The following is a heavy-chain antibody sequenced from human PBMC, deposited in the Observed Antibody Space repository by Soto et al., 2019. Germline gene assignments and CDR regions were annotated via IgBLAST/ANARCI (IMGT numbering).Heavy chain of an antibody. CDR1: GFSFSNHA. V-gene: IGHV3-30*18. J-gene: IGHJ5*02. Sequence: QEQLVESGGGLVQPGTSLRLSCVASGFSFSNHAMHWIRQAPGKGLEWVAMISFDAGIINYAASVKGRFTISRDNSRHTVFLQMNSLRREDTAAYYCAKDFLGNDYGLDPWGQGTLVTVSS. CDR3: AKDFLGNDYGLDP. D-gene: IGHD5-12*01. CDR2: ISFDAGII.